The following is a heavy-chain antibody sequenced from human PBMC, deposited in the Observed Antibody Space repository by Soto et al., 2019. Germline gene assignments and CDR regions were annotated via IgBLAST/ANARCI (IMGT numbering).Heavy chain of an antibody. D-gene: IGHD6-13*01. CDR2: IIPILGIA. J-gene: IGHJ3*02. V-gene: IGHV1-69*04. CDR1: GGTFSSYT. CDR3: ARDWYSSSWYRGVAFDI. Sequence: SVKVSCKASGGTFSSYTISWVRQAPGQGLEWMGRIIPILGIANYAQKFQGRVTITADKSTSTAYMELSSLRSEDTAVYYCARDWYSSSWYRGVAFDIWGQGTMVT.